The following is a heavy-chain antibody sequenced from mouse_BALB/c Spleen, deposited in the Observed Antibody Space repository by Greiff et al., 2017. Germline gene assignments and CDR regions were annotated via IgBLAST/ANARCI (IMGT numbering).Heavy chain of an antibody. V-gene: IGHV14-3*02. J-gene: IGHJ3*01. CDR2: IDPANGNT. Sequence: EVKLQESGAELVKPGASVKLSCTASGFNIKDTYMHWVKQRPEQGLEWIGRIDPANGNTKYDPKFQGKATITADTSSNTAYLQLSSLTSEDTAVYYCANDGYHFAYWGQGTLVTVSA. CDR3: ANDGYHFAY. D-gene: IGHD2-3*01. CDR1: GFNIKDTY.